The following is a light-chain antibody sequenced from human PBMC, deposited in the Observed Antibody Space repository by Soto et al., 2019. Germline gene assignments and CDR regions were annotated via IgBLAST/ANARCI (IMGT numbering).Light chain of an antibody. Sequence: DIQMTQSPSSLSASVGDRVTITCQASQGISKFLNWYQQKPGKAPKLLIFDASDLETGVPSRFSGHRSGTDFSFTISSLQPEDIATYYCQQRSNWPRTFGQGTKVEIK. CDR2: DAS. J-gene: IGKJ1*01. V-gene: IGKV1-33*01. CDR1: QGISKF. CDR3: QQRSNWPRT.